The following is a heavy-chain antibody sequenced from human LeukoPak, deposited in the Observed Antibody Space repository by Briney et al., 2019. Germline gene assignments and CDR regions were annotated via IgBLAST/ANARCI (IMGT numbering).Heavy chain of an antibody. CDR3: ARLSGSTGTTSRVLHY. D-gene: IGHD1-1*01. CDR2: ISDSGDDA. V-gene: IGHV3-23*01. Sequence: GGSLRLSCAASGITFSPYAMSWFRQAPGKGLEWVSAISDSGDDADYADSVKGRFTISRDNSRNTLFLQMNSLRAEDTAVYYCARLSGSTGTTSRVLHYWGPGTLVTVS. J-gene: IGHJ4*02. CDR1: GITFSPYA.